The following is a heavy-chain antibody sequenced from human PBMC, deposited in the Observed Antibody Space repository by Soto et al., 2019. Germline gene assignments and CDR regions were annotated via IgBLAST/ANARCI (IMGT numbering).Heavy chain of an antibody. J-gene: IGHJ4*02. V-gene: IGHV3-23*01. Sequence: EVQLLESGGGLVQPGGSLRLSCAASGFTFSNYAMSWVRQTPGKGLEWVSTISGGGGKTYYPDSVKGRFTISRDNSKDTVYLKMNSLRAEDTAIYYCAKERLGRGADYWGQGALVTVTS. CDR1: GFTFSNYA. CDR3: AKERLGRGADY. CDR2: ISGGGGKT.